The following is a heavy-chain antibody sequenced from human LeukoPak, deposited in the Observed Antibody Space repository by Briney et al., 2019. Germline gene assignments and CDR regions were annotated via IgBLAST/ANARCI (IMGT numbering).Heavy chain of an antibody. V-gene: IGHV4-59*04. CDR1: GGSISSYY. CDR2: IYYSGTT. D-gene: IGHD3-10*01. Sequence: PSETLSLTCTVSGGSISSYYWSWIRQPPGKGLEWIGTIYYSGTTYYNPALKSRVTISVDTSENQFSLKLSSVTAADTAVYYCARHSASGSYYLFDSWGQGTLVTVSS. CDR3: ARHSASGSYYLFDS. J-gene: IGHJ4*02.